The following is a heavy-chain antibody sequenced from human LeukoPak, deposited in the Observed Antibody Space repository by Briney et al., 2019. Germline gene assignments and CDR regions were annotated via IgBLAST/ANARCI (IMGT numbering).Heavy chain of an antibody. Sequence: GGSLRLSCAASGFTFSSCSMNWVRQAPGKGLEWVSSISSSSSYIYYADSVKGRFTISRDNAKNSLYLQMNSLRAEDTAVYYCARDPWELLSGDLPDYWGQGTLVTVSS. D-gene: IGHD3-10*01. V-gene: IGHV3-21*01. CDR2: ISSSSSYI. CDR1: GFTFSSCS. J-gene: IGHJ4*02. CDR3: ARDPWELLSGDLPDY.